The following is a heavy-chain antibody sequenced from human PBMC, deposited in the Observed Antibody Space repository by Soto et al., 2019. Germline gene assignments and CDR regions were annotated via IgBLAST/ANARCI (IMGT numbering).Heavy chain of an antibody. D-gene: IGHD4-17*01. CDR1: GFTFSSYA. CDR3: VKLARSDYVGGDY. J-gene: IGHJ4*02. Sequence: GGSLRLSCSASGFTFSSYAMHWVRQAPGKGLEYVSAISSNGGSTYYADSVKGRFTISRDNSKNTLYLQMSSLRAEDTAVYYRVKLARSDYVGGDYWGQGTLVTVSS. CDR2: ISSNGGST. V-gene: IGHV3-64D*06.